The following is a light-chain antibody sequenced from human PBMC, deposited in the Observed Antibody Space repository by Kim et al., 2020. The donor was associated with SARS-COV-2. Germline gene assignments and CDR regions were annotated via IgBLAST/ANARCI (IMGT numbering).Light chain of an antibody. Sequence: SYELTQPSSVSVSPGQTARITCSGDVLAKKYARWFQQKPGQAPVLVIHKDSERPSGIPERFSGSSSGTTVPLTTSGAPVEDEADYYCYSAADNSVVFGGG. CDR2: KDS. CDR3: YSAADNSVV. CDR1: VLAKKY. J-gene: IGLJ2*01. V-gene: IGLV3-27*01.